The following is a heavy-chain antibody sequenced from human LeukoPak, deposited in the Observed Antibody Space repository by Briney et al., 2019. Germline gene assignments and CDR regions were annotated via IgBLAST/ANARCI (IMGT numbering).Heavy chain of an antibody. Sequence: SQTLSLTCAISGDSVSSNSATWNWIRQSPSRGLEWLGRTYYRSTWYNDYAVSVKSRITINPDTSKNQFSLQLNSVTPDDTAVYYCARRLTQYDCFDPWGQGILVTVSS. D-gene: IGHD2-2*01. CDR2: TYYRSTWYN. CDR3: ARRLTQYDCFDP. V-gene: IGHV6-1*01. J-gene: IGHJ5*02. CDR1: GDSVSSNSAT.